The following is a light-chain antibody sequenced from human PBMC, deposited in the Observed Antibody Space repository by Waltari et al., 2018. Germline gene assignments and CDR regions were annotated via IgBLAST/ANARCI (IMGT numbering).Light chain of an antibody. V-gene: IGKV1-5*01. CDR3: QQYNSYPWT. J-gene: IGKJ1*01. CDR1: QRISGW. Sequence: DIQMTQSPSTLSASVGDRVTITCRASQRISGWLAWYQQKPGKAPKLLIYDASSLESGVPSRFSGSRSGTEFTLTISSLQPDDFATYYCQQYNSYPWTFGQGTKVEIK. CDR2: DAS.